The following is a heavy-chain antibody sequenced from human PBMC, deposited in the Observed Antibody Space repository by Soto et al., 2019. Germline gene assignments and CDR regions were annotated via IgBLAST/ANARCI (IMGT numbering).Heavy chain of an antibody. D-gene: IGHD2-2*01. J-gene: IGHJ4*02. V-gene: IGHV1-18*01. Sequence: HVQLVQSGDEVMKPGASVKVSCKASGYIFSSFGISWVRQVTEQGLEWMGWINTYNGYTNYAQKFQARVTMTTDTSTSTAYMEPRTLISDDRAVYYCARGYCSFASCPSDFWGQGTLVTVSS. CDR2: INTYNGYT. CDR3: ARGYCSFASCPSDF. CDR1: GYIFSSFG.